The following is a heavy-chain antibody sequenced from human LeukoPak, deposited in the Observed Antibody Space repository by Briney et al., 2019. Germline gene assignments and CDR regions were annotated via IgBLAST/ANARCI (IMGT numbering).Heavy chain of an antibody. CDR1: GFSFSNHG. CDR3: ARDYYYDSSGYPS. D-gene: IGHD3-22*01. Sequence: GGSLRLSCAASGFSFSNHGMHWVRQAPGKRLEWVAVIWDDGNNKRYANSVNGRFTISRDNSENTLYLQMNGLTAEDTAMYYCARDYYYDSSGYPSWGQGTLVTVSS. J-gene: IGHJ5*02. V-gene: IGHV3-33*01. CDR2: IWDDGNNK.